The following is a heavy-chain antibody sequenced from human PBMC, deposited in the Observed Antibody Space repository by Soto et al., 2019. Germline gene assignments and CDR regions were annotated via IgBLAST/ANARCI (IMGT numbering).Heavy chain of an antibody. D-gene: IGHD2-15*01. V-gene: IGHV4-34*01. CDR1: GGSFSGYY. CDR3: ASGLRAARRYFDL. CDR2: INHSGST. Sequence: QVQLQQWGAGLLKPSETLSLTCAVYGGSFSGYYWSWIRQPPGKGLEWIGEINHSGSTNYNPSLKGRVTISVDKSKNQFSLELSSVTAAETAVYYCASGLRAARRYFDLWGRGTLVTVSS. J-gene: IGHJ2*01.